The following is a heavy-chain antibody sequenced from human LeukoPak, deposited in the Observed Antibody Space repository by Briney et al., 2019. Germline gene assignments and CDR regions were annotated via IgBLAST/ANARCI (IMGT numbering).Heavy chain of an antibody. CDR1: GFTFSDYY. Sequence: PGGSLRLSCAASGFTFSDYYMSWIRQAPGKGLEWVSYISSSGSMISDADSVKGRVTISRENSKNTLYLETNSLTAEDTAVYYCAKDIGSYYDYWGQGILVTVSS. D-gene: IGHD3-10*01. CDR3: AKDIGSYYDY. V-gene: IGHV3-11*04. J-gene: IGHJ4*02. CDR2: ISSSGSMI.